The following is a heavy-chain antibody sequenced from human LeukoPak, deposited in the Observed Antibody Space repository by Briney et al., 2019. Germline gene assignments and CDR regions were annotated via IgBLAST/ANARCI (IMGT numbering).Heavy chain of an antibody. CDR2: ISYDGSNK. CDR1: GFTFSSYG. CDR3: AKSSDPVYYDILTGLGRGFAFDI. J-gene: IGHJ3*02. V-gene: IGHV3-30*18. D-gene: IGHD3-9*01. Sequence: GGSLRLSCAASGFTFSSYGMHWVRQAPGKGLEWVVVISYDGSNKYYADSVKGRFTISRDNSKNTLYLQMNSLRAEDTAVYYCAKSSDPVYYDILTGLGRGFAFDIWGQGTMVTVSS.